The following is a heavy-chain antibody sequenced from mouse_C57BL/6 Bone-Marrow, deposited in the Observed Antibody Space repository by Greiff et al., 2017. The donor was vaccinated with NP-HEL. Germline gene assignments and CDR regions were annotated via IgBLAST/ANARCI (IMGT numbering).Heavy chain of an antibody. CDR1: GFTFNTYA. CDR2: IRSKSSNYAT. D-gene: IGHD1-1*01. V-gene: IGHV10-3*01. CDR3: VRDPLPGSSYDYAMDY. Sequence: DVKLVESGGGLVQPKGSLKLSCAASGFTFNTYAMHWVRQAPGKGLEWVARIRSKSSNYATYYADSVKGRFTISRDDSQSMLYLQMNNLKTEDTAMYYCVRDPLPGSSYDYAMDYWGQGTSVTVSS. J-gene: IGHJ4*01.